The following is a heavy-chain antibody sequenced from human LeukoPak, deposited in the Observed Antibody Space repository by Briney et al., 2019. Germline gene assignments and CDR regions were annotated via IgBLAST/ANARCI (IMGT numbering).Heavy chain of an antibody. CDR3: ARASSGWYANFDY. CDR2: IYYSGST. Sequence: PSETLSLTCTVSGGSISSYYWSWIRQPPGKGLEWIGYIYYSGSTNYNPSLKSRVTISVGTSKNQFSLKLSSVTAADTAVYYCARASSGWYANFDYWGQGTLVTVSS. D-gene: IGHD6-19*01. J-gene: IGHJ4*02. V-gene: IGHV4-59*01. CDR1: GGSISSYY.